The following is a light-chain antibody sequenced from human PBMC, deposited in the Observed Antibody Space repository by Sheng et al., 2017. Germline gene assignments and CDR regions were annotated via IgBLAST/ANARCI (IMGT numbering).Light chain of an antibody. CDR3: QQSYITPS. CDR1: QSISRY. J-gene: IGKJ2*01. Sequence: DIQMTQSPSSLSASVGDRVTITCRASQSISRYLHWYQQKPGKAPRLLISAASSLQTGVPSRFSGSGSGTDFTLTISSLQPEDFATYYCQQSYITPSFGQGTKLEIK. V-gene: IGKV1-39*01. CDR2: AAS.